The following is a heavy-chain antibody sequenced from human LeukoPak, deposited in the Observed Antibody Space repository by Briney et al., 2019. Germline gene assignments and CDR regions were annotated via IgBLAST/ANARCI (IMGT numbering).Heavy chain of an antibody. Sequence: GGTLRLSCAASGFTFRSYAMNWVRQAPGKGLEWVSSISESGGSTYYADSVKGRFTISRDNSQNTLYLQMNSLRAEDTAVYYFAKRATVRTLDYWGQGTLVTVSS. CDR3: AKRATVRTLDY. CDR1: GFTFRSYA. V-gene: IGHV3-23*01. D-gene: IGHD1-7*01. J-gene: IGHJ4*02. CDR2: ISESGGST.